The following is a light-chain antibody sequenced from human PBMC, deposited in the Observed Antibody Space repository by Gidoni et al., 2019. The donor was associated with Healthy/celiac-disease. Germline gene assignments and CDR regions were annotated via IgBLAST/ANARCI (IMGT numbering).Light chain of an antibody. CDR1: KLGDKY. CDR2: QDS. V-gene: IGLV3-1*01. J-gene: IGLJ2*01. CDR3: QAWDSSTVV. Sequence: SYDLTQPPSVYVSPGQTASITCSGDKLGDKYACWYQQKPGQSPVLVIYQDSKRPSGIPERFSGSNSGNTATLTISGTQARDDADYYCQAWDSSTVVFGGWTKLTVL.